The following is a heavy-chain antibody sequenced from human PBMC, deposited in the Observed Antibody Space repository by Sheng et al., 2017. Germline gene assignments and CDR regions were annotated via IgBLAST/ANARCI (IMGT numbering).Heavy chain of an antibody. CDR2: ISGSGGST. J-gene: IGHJ4*02. D-gene: IGHD3-9*01. V-gene: IGHV3-23*04. Sequence: EVQLVESGGGLVQPGGTLRLSCAASGFTFSSYGMSWVRQAPGKGLEWVSAISGSGGSTYYADSVKGRFTISRDNSKNTLYLQMNSLRAEDTAVYYCAKDRDVLRYFDWFHKGPSEIDYWGQGTLVTVSS. CDR3: AKDRDVLRYFDWFHKGPSEIDY. CDR1: GFTFSSYG.